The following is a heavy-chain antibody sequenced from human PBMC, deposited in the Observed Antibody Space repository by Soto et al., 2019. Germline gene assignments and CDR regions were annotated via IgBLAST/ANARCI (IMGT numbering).Heavy chain of an antibody. V-gene: IGHV4-39*01. Sequence: SETLSLTCTVSGDSISSSRYYWGWVRQPPGKGLEWIGSIYHRGSTYYSPSLKSRVTISVDTSKNQFSLILNSVTAADTAVYYCARVGPWVPYYYDSSPYTFENWFDPWGQGTLVTVSS. CDR3: ARVGPWVPYYYDSSPYTFENWFDP. CDR2: IYHRGST. J-gene: IGHJ5*02. CDR1: GDSISSSRYY. D-gene: IGHD3-22*01.